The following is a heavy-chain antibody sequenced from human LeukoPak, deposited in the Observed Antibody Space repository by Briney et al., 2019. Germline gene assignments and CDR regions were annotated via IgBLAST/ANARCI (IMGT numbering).Heavy chain of an antibody. J-gene: IGHJ5*02. Sequence: PSETLSLTCTVSGVSISSYYWSWLRQPPGKGLEWIGYIYYSGSTYYHPSLKSRVTISVDTSKNQFSLKLSSVTLADTAVYYCARTPLRGATFFTSYPNWFDTWGQGTLVTVSS. CDR3: ARTPLRGATFFTSYPNWFDT. CDR2: IYYSGST. D-gene: IGHD3-10*01. CDR1: GVSISSYY. V-gene: IGHV4-59*08.